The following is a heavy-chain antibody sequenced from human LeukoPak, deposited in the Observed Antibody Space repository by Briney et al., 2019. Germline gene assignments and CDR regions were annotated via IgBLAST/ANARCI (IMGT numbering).Heavy chain of an antibody. CDR2: TYYSGST. CDR1: GGSISSRSYY. V-gene: IGHV4-39*01. Sequence: SETLSLTCTVSGGSISSRSYYWGWIRQPPGKGLEWIGSTYYSGSTNCSPSLKSRVTISVDTSKNQFSLKLSSVTAADTAVYYCARGDSYVQIDYWGQGTLVTVSS. J-gene: IGHJ4*02. CDR3: ARGDSYVQIDY. D-gene: IGHD2-21*02.